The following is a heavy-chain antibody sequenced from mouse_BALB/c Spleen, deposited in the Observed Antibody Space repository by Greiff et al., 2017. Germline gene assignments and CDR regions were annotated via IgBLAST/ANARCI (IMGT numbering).Heavy chain of an antibody. V-gene: IGHV14-3*02. J-gene: IGHJ2*01. D-gene: IGHD1-1*01. CDR1: GFNIKDTY. Sequence: VQLQQSGAELVKPGASVKLSCTASGFNIKDTYMHWVKQRPEQGLEWIGRIDPANGNTKYDPKFQGKATITADTSSNTAYLQLSSLTSEDTAVYYCARDSITTVVATDYWGQGTTLTVSS. CDR2: IDPANGNT. CDR3: ARDSITTVVATDY.